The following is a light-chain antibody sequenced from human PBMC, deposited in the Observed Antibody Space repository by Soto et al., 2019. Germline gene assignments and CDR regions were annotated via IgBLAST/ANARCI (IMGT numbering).Light chain of an antibody. V-gene: IGKV3-20*01. CDR3: QQYGSSSWT. CDR2: GAS. J-gene: IGKJ1*01. Sequence: IVLTQSPGTLSLSPGERATLSCRASQSVSRSYLAWYQQRFGQAPRLLIYGASSRATGIPARFSGSGSGIDFTVTVSRLGAEDFAVYYCQQYGSSSWTFGQGTKVDIK. CDR1: QSVSRSY.